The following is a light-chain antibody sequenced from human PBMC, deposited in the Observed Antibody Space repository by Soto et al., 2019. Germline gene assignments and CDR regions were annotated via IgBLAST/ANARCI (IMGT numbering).Light chain of an antibody. CDR1: RSISNSY. CDR2: GAS. CDR3: QQYGTSPWT. Sequence: EIVLTQSPGTLTLSPGERATLSCRASRSISNSYLAWYQQKPGQAPRLLIHGASSRASGIPDRFSGSGSGTDFTLTISRLEPEDFAVYYCQQYGTSPWTFGQGTKVEIK. J-gene: IGKJ1*01. V-gene: IGKV3-20*01.